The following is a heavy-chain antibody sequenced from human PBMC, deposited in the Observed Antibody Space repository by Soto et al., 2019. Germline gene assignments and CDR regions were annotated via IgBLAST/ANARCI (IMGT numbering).Heavy chain of an antibody. D-gene: IGHD2-2*01. Sequence: EVQLVESGGGLVQPGGSLRLSCAASGFTFSSYWMHWVRHAPGKGLVWVSRINSDGSSTSYADSVKGRFTISRDNAKNTLYLQMNSLRAEDTAVYYCASGIVVVPAAVDDYWGQGTLVTVSS. CDR1: GFTFSSYW. V-gene: IGHV3-74*01. CDR3: ASGIVVVPAAVDDY. CDR2: INSDGSST. J-gene: IGHJ4*02.